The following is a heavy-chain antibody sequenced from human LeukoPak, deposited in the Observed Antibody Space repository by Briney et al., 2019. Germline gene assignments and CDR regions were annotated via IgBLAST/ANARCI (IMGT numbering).Heavy chain of an antibody. V-gene: IGHV1-46*01. D-gene: IGHD3-22*01. CDR1: GYTFTSYY. CDR2: INPSGGST. J-gene: IGHJ4*02. Sequence: ASVNVSCKASGYTFTSYYMHWVRQAPGQGLEWMGIINPSGGSTSYAQEFQGRVTMTRDTSTSTVYMELSSLRSDDTAVYYCARDVASSGYYWDWGQGTLVTVSS. CDR3: ARDVASSGYYWD.